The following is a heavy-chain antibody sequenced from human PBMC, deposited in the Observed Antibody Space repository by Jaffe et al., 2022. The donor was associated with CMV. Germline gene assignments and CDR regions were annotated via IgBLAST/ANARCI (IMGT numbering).Heavy chain of an antibody. J-gene: IGHJ4*02. CDR2: ISYHGNHA. Sequence: EVQLVESGGGLVQPGGALRLSCSASGFIFNTCDMHWVRQAPGKGLEDVSGISYHGNHAYYADSVKGRFTISRDNSKNTLFLQMSSLTVDDTGLYFCVKKKLQSDDSERAPFEYWGRGTLVTVSS. CDR3: VKKKLQSDDSERAPFEY. D-gene: IGHD3-10*01. CDR1: GFIFNTCD. V-gene: IGHV3-64D*06.